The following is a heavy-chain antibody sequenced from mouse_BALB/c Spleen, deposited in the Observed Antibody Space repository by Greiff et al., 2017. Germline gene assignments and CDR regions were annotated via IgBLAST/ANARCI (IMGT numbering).Heavy chain of an antibody. CDR1: GYSITSGYY. Sequence: EVKLMESGPGLVKPSQSLSLTCSVTGYSITSGYYWNWIRQFPGNKLEWMGYISYDGSNNYNPSLKNRISITRDTSKNQFFLKLNSVTTEDTATYYCARVGDGYSDFDYWGQGTTLTVSS. CDR2: ISYDGSN. J-gene: IGHJ2*01. V-gene: IGHV3-6*02. CDR3: ARVGDGYSDFDY. D-gene: IGHD2-3*01.